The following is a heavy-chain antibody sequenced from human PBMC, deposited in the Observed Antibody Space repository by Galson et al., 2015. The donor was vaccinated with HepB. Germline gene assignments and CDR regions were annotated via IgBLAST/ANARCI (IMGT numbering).Heavy chain of an antibody. J-gene: IGHJ5*02. Sequence: SVKVYCKASGGTFSSYAISWARQAPGQGLEWMGGIIPIFGTANHAHKFQGRVTITADESTSTAYMELSNLRSEDTAVYYCAREPRQGQWLFHVGNNWFDPWGQGTLVTISS. D-gene: IGHD3-22*01. CDR3: AREPRQGQWLFHVGNNWFDP. CDR1: GGTFSSYA. CDR2: IIPIFGTA. V-gene: IGHV1-69*13.